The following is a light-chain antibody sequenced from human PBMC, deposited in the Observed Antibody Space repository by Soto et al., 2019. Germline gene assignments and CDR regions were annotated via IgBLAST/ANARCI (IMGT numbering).Light chain of an antibody. CDR3: QQHSRSIT. J-gene: IGKJ4*01. CDR1: QSVNNNY. Sequence: VLTQSPGTLSLSPGERATLSCRASQSVNNNYLAWYQQKPGQSPRLLIYGASIRATAIPDRFSGSGSGTDFTLTISRLEPEDPAVYYCQQHSRSITFGGGTKVDIK. CDR2: GAS. V-gene: IGKV3-20*01.